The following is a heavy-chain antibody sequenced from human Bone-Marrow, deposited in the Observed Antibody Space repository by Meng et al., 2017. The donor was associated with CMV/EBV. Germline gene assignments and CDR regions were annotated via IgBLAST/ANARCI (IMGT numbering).Heavy chain of an antibody. CDR3: ASVDYVWGSYRYTASTSDY. D-gene: IGHD3-16*02. V-gene: IGHV3-30*02. J-gene: IGHJ4*02. CDR2: IRYDGSDK. CDR1: GFIFSSFD. Sequence: GGSLRLSCLASGFIFSSFDMHWVRQTPGKGLEWVAFIRYDGSDKYYADSVKGRFTISRDNAKNSLYLQMNSLRAEDTAVYYCASVDYVWGSYRYTASTSDYWGQGTLVTVSS.